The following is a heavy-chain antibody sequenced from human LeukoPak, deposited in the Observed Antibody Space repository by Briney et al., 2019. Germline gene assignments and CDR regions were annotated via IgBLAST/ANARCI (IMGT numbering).Heavy chain of an antibody. J-gene: IGHJ6*02. CDR1: RCTFSNYG. CDR3: AKGRGSANCYGICYHYTLDV. Sequence: GESLRLSCAASRCTFSNYGMSWVRQAPGKGLEWVSTISGSGGTTYYAASVKGLFTISSDNSKNTLYLQISSLRAEDTAVYYCAKGRGSANCYGICYHYTLDVWGQGTTVTVSS. D-gene: IGHD2-2*01. V-gene: IGHV3-23*01. CDR2: ISGSGGTT.